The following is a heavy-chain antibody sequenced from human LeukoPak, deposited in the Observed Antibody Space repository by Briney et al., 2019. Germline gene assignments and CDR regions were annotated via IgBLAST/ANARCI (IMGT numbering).Heavy chain of an antibody. J-gene: IGHJ4*02. D-gene: IGHD6-13*01. Sequence: GASVKVSCKASGFTFTTAAIQWVRQARGQRLEWIGWIVVGSGNTNYAQKVQKRVTITRDTSTSTAYMEMSSLTSDDSAVYYCAAGSGWYRFDYWDQGTLVTVSS. CDR1: GFTFTTAA. CDR3: AAGSGWYRFDY. CDR2: IVVGSGNT. V-gene: IGHV1-58*02.